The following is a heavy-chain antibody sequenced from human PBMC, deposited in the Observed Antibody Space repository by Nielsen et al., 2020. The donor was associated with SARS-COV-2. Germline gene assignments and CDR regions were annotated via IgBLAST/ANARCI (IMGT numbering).Heavy chain of an antibody. CDR1: GYTFSTSA. CDR2: INCSGGGT. D-gene: IGHD3-10*01. Sequence: ASVKVSCKTSGYTFSTSAISWVRQAPGQGLEWMGIINCSGGGTSYAQRFQGRVTLTRDTSTSTVYMELSSLRSDDTAVYFCARVEGSGTHIADAFDVWGPGTMVTVSS. V-gene: IGHV1-46*01. J-gene: IGHJ3*01. CDR3: ARVEGSGTHIADAFDV.